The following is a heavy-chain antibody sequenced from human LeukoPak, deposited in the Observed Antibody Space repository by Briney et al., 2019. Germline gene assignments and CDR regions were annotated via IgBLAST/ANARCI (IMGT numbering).Heavy chain of an antibody. D-gene: IGHD6-6*01. Sequence: GGSLRLSCAASGVTFSSYWMSWVRQAPGKGLEWVANIKQDGSEKYYVDSVKGRFTISRDNAKNSLYLQMNSPRAEDTAVYYCARDQQLVYWGQGTLVTVSS. J-gene: IGHJ4*02. CDR3: ARDQQLVY. CDR2: IKQDGSEK. CDR1: GVTFSSYW. V-gene: IGHV3-7*01.